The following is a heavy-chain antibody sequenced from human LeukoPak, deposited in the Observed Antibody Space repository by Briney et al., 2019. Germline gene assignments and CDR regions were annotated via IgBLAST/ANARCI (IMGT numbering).Heavy chain of an antibody. CDR2: IRYDGSNK. Sequence: PGGSLRLSCAASAFTFSRYGMHRVRQAPGKGLEWVAFIRYDGSNKYYADSVKGRFTISRDNSKNTLYLQMNSLRAEDTAVYYCAKEIWPTVTTPGWTYFDYWGQGALVTVSS. J-gene: IGHJ4*02. CDR3: AKEIWPTVTTPGWTYFDY. CDR1: AFTFSRYG. D-gene: IGHD4-17*01. V-gene: IGHV3-30*02.